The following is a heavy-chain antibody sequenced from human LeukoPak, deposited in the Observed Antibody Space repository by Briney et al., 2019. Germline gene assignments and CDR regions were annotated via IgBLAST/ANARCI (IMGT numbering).Heavy chain of an antibody. V-gene: IGHV1-69*13. CDR3: ASRITIFGVDPALYYYGMDV. CDR1: GGTFSSYA. Sequence: EASVKVSCKASGGTFSSYAISWVRQAPGQGLEWMGGIIPIFGTANYAQKFQGRVTITADESTSTAYMELSSLRSEDTAVYYCASRITIFGVDPALYYYGMDVWGQGTTVTVSS. D-gene: IGHD3-3*01. J-gene: IGHJ6*02. CDR2: IIPIFGTA.